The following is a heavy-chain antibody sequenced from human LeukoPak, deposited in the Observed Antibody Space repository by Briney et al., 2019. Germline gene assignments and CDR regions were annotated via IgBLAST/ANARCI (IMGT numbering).Heavy chain of an antibody. V-gene: IGHV3-23*01. CDR2: ISGSGGGT. CDR3: ARKLRYLAGFDY. D-gene: IGHD3-9*01. J-gene: IGHJ4*02. Sequence: PGGSLRLSCAASGFTFSSYDMSWVRQAPGKGLEWVSTISGSGGGTYYADSVKGRFTISRDNSKNTVYLQMNSLRAEDTAVYYCARKLRYLAGFDYWGQGTLVTVSS. CDR1: GFTFSSYD.